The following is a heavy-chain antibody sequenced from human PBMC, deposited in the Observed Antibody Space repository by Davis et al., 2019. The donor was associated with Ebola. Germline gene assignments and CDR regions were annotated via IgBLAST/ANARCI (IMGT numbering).Heavy chain of an antibody. CDR3: AREEPWGRYFDWFHKGNYYGMDV. CDR1: GYTFTSYG. V-gene: IGHV1-18*01. D-gene: IGHD3-9*01. CDR2: ISAYNGNT. Sequence: ASVKVSCKASGYTFTSYGISWVRQAPGQGLEWMGWISAYNGNTNYAQKLQGRVTMTTDTSTSTAYMELRSLRSDETAVYYCAREEPWGRYFDWFHKGNYYGMDVWGQGTTVTVSS. J-gene: IGHJ6*02.